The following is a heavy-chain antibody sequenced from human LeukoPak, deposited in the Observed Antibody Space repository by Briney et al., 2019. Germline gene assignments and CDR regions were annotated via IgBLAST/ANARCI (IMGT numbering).Heavy chain of an antibody. Sequence: SETLSLTCTVSGDSINSDYWSWLRQPPGKGLEWIGYIYYSGSTNYNPSLKSRVTISVDTSKNQFSLKLSSVTAADTAVYYCARDNNRKLLDAFDIWGQGTMVTVSS. CDR2: IYYSGST. CDR3: ARDNNRKLLDAFDI. CDR1: GDSINSDY. D-gene: IGHD1-14*01. J-gene: IGHJ3*02. V-gene: IGHV4-59*01.